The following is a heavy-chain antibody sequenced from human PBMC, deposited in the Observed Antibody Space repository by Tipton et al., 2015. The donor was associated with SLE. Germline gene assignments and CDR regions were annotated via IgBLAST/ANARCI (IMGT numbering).Heavy chain of an antibody. D-gene: IGHD1-14*01. J-gene: IGHJ4*02. CDR3: AKGRQKNHADHAY. Sequence: TLSLTCVVYGGSFSGYYWSWIRQPPGKGLEWVGELNHGGSINYNPSLESRVTISIDTSKNQFSLKLSFVTAADTAVYYCAKGRQKNHADHAYWGQGTLVTVSS. CDR2: LNHGGSI. CDR1: GGSFSGYY. V-gene: IGHV4-34*01.